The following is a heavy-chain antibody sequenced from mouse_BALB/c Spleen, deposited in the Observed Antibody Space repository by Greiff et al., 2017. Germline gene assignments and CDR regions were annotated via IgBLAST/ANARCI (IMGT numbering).Heavy chain of an antibody. CDR3: ARDPSLYYEGAMDY. Sequence: EVKVVESGGGLVQPGGSLRLSCATSGFTFTDYYMSWVRQPPGKALEWLGFIRNKANGYTTEYSASVKGRFTISRDNSQSILYLQMNTLRAEDSATYYCARDPSLYYEGAMDYWGQGTSVTVSS. D-gene: IGHD2-4*01. CDR1: GFTFTDYY. CDR2: IRNKANGYTT. J-gene: IGHJ4*01. V-gene: IGHV7-3*02.